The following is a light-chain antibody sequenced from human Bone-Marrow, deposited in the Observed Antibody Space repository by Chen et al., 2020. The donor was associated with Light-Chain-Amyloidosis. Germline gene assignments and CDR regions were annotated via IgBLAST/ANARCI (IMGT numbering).Light chain of an antibody. V-gene: IGLV3-21*02. CDR3: QVWDRSSDRPV. CDR2: DDS. CDR1: NIGSTS. J-gene: IGLJ3*02. Sequence: SYVLTQPSSVSVAPGQTATTACGGNNIGSTSVHWYQQTPGQAPLPVVYDDSERPSGIPERLSGSNSGNTATLTISRVEAGDEADYCCQVWDRSSDRPVFGGGTKLTVL.